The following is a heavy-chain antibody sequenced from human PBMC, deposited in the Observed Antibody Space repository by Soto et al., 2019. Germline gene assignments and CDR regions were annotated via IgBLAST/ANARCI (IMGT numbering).Heavy chain of an antibody. V-gene: IGHV1-8*01. Sequence: QVQLVQSGAEVKKPGASVKVSCKVSGYTFTSYDINWGRQATGQGLEWMGWRNTNRGNTGYAQKFQGRVTRTSNTSISTAYMELSSLRSEDTAVYYCARGEGYSSSSGGMDVWGQGTTVTGSS. D-gene: IGHD6-6*01. CDR3: ARGEGYSSSSGGMDV. CDR2: RNTNRGNT. J-gene: IGHJ6*02. CDR1: GYTFTSYD.